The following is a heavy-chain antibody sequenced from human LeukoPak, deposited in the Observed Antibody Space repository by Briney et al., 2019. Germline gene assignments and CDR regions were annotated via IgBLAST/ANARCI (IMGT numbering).Heavy chain of an antibody. Sequence: GSLRLSCAASGFTFSSSAKSWVRQAPGKGLEWVSAISGSGGSTYYADSVKGRFTISRDNSKNTLYLQMNSLRAEDTAVYYCAKIRGATFTPWGQGTLVTVSS. V-gene: IGHV3-23*01. D-gene: IGHD1-26*01. CDR1: GFTFSSSA. CDR3: AKIRGATFTP. CDR2: ISGSGGST. J-gene: IGHJ4*02.